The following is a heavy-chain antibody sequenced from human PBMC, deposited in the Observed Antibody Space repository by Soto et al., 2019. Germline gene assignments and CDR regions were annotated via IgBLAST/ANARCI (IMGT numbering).Heavy chain of an antibody. CDR1: GDSVSSNSAA. Sequence: SQTLSLTCAISGDSVSSNSAAWNWIRQSPSRGLEWLGRTYYRSKWYNDYAVSVKSRITINPDTSKNQFSLQLNSVTPEDTAVYYCARGTTVVTYYYYYGMDVWGQGTTVTVSS. D-gene: IGHD4-17*01. CDR2: TYYRSKWYN. CDR3: ARGTTVVTYYYYYGMDV. V-gene: IGHV6-1*01. J-gene: IGHJ6*02.